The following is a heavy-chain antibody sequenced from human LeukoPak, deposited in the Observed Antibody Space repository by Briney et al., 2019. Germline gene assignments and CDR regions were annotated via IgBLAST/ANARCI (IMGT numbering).Heavy chain of an antibody. CDR3: ARVPALGNLNYFDY. V-gene: IGHV4-59*01. CDR1: GGSISSYY. CDR2: IYYSGST. J-gene: IGHJ4*02. Sequence: ASETLSRTCTVSGGSISSYYWSWIRQLPGKGLEWIGYIYYSGSTNYNPSLKSRVTISVDTSKNQFSLKLSSVTAADTAVYYCARVPALGNLNYFDYWGQGTLVTVSS. D-gene: IGHD7-27*01.